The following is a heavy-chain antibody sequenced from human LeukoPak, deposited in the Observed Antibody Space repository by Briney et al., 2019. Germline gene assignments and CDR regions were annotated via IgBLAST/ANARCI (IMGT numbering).Heavy chain of an antibody. CDR1: GYTFTGYY. D-gene: IGHD1-1*01. V-gene: IGHV1-2*04. Sequence: ASVKVSCKASGYTFTGYYMHWVRQAPGQGLEWMGWINPNSGGTNYAQKFQGWVTMTRDTSISTAYMELSRLRSDDTAVYYCARMTTGSSHAFDIWGQGTMVTVSS. CDR3: ARMTTGSSHAFDI. CDR2: INPNSGGT. J-gene: IGHJ3*02.